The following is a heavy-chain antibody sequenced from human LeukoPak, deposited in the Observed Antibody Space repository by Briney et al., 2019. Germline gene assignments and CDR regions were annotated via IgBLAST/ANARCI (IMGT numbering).Heavy chain of an antibody. Sequence: GGSLRLSCAASGFTFSSYWMHWVRQAPGKGLVWVSRINSDGSSTSYADSVKGRFTISRDNAKNTLYLQMNSLRAEDTAVYYCATPLPYYYDSSGSHAFDIWGRGTMVTVSS. V-gene: IGHV3-74*01. CDR3: ATPLPYYYDSSGSHAFDI. CDR1: GFTFSSYW. D-gene: IGHD3-22*01. CDR2: INSDGSST. J-gene: IGHJ3*02.